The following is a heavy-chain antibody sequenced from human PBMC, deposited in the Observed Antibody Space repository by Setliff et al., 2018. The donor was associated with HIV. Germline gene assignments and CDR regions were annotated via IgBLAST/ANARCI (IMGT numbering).Heavy chain of an antibody. J-gene: IGHJ5*02. CDR1: GGSISSGSYY. V-gene: IGHV4-61*02. CDR3: ARRWGIRGYSS. Sequence: SETLSLTCTVSGGSISSGSYYWSWIRQPAGKGLEWIGRIYTSGSTNYNPSLKSRVTISVDTSKNQFSLKLRSVTAADTAVYYCARRWGIRGYSSWGQGTLVTVSS. D-gene: IGHD5-18*01. CDR2: IYTSGST.